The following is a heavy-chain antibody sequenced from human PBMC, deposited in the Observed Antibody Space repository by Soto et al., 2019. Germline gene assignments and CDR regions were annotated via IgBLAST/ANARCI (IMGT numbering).Heavy chain of an antibody. J-gene: IGHJ4*02. CDR3: AKPYYSSGWVLDY. V-gene: IGHV3-30*18. D-gene: IGHD6-19*01. CDR2: ISYDGSNK. CDR1: GFTFSSYG. Sequence: QVQLVESGGGVVQPGRSLRLSCAASGFTFSSYGMHWVRQAPGKGLEWVAVISYDGSNKYYADSVKGRFTISRDNSKNTLYLQMNSLRAEDTAVYYCAKPYYSSGWVLDYWGQGTLVTVSS.